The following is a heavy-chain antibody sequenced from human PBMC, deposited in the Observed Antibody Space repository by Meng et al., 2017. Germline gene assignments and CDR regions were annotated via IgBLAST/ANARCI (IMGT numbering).Heavy chain of an antibody. CDR1: GFSLSTSGVG. CDR3: AHRRGDSREGWLDP. V-gene: IGHV2-5*02. CDR2: IYWDDDK. Sequence: QTPLKESGPTLVKPTQTLTLTCTFSGFSLSTSGVGVGWIRQPPGKALEWLALIYWDDDKRYSPSLKSKLTITKDTSKNQVVLTMTNMDPVDTATYYCAHRRGDSREGWLDPWGQGTLVTVSS. J-gene: IGHJ5*02. D-gene: IGHD2-21*02.